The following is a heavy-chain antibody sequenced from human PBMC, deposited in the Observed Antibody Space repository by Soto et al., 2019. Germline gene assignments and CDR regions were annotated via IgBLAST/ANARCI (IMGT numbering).Heavy chain of an antibody. J-gene: IGHJ4*02. Sequence: QSGGSLRLSCAAAGFTFSSYGMHWVRQAPGKGLEWVAVISYDGSNKYYADSVKGRFTISRDNSKNTLYLQMNSLRAEDTAVYYCAKSSRITIFGVVHYWGQGTLVTVSS. D-gene: IGHD3-3*01. CDR3: AKSSRITIFGVVHY. V-gene: IGHV3-30*18. CDR1: GFTFSSYG. CDR2: ISYDGSNK.